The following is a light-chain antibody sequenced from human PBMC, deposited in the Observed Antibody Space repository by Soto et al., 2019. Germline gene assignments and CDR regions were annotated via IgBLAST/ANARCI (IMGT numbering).Light chain of an antibody. CDR3: QQSRGTSLT. CDR2: ASS. V-gene: IGKV1-39*01. CDR1: QSISDY. Sequence: DLQMTQSPSSLSASVGDRVTITCRASQSISDYLNWYQQKPGKAPNLLIYASSILQSGVPSRFSGSGSGTDFTLTITSLQPEDFATYYCQQSRGTSLTFGGGTKVEVK. J-gene: IGKJ4*01.